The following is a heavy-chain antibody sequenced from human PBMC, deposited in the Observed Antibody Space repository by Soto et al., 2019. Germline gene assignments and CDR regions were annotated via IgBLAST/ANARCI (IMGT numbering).Heavy chain of an antibody. CDR2: ISWDGGST. D-gene: IGHD3-10*01. CDR3: AKDRRGHYYGMDV. Sequence: EVQLVESGGVVVQPGGSLRLSCAASGFTFDDYTMHWVRQAPGKGLEWVSLISWDGGSTYYADSVKSRFTISRDNSKNSLYLQMNSLRTEDTALYYCAKDRRGHYYGMDVWGQGTTVTVSS. J-gene: IGHJ6*02. CDR1: GFTFDDYT. V-gene: IGHV3-43*01.